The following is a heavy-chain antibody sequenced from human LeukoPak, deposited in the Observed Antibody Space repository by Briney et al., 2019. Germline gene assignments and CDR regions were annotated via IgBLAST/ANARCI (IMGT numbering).Heavy chain of an antibody. CDR1: GGSFSGYY. CDR2: INHSGST. CDR3: ARGRAMGDYYYYYMDV. J-gene: IGHJ6*03. D-gene: IGHD2-2*01. Sequence: SETLSLTCAVYGGSFSGYYWSWIRQPPGKGLEWIGEINHSGSTNYNPSLKSRVTISVDTSKNQFSLKLSSVTAADTAVYYCARGRAMGDYYYYYMDVWGKGTTVTVSS. V-gene: IGHV4-34*01.